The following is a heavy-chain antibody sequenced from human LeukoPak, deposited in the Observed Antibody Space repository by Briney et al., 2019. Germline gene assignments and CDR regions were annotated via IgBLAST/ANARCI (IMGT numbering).Heavy chain of an antibody. J-gene: IGHJ4*02. CDR3: ASNFAGSSRDY. CDR2: ISPDGSST. CDR1: GFTFSIYW. Sequence: PGGSLRLSCAASGFTFSIYWMHWVRQALGKGLVWVSRISPDGSSTNYADSVKGRFTISRDNARNILYLQMNSLRAEDTAVYYCASNFAGSSRDYWGQGTLVTVSS. D-gene: IGHD6-13*01. V-gene: IGHV3-74*01.